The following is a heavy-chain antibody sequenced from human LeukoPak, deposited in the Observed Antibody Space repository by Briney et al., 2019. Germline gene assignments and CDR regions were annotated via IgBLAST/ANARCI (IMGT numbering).Heavy chain of an antibody. D-gene: IGHD2-15*01. Sequence: GGSLRLSCAASGFTVSSSYMSWVRQAPGKGLEWVSVIYSGGSTYYADSVKGRFTISRDSSENTLYLQMNSLRAEDTAFYYCARSYCSGATCYPILFDKWGQGTLVTVSS. J-gene: IGHJ4*02. CDR2: IYSGGST. CDR3: ARSYCSGATCYPILFDK. V-gene: IGHV3-53*01. CDR1: GFTVSSSY.